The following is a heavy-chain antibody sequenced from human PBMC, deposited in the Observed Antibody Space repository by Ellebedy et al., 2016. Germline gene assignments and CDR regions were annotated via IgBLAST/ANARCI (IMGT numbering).Heavy chain of an antibody. J-gene: IGHJ6*03. D-gene: IGHD3-10*01. CDR3: ARSMVRGTDYYYYMDV. Sequence: SETLSLXXAVYGGSFSGYYWSWIRQPPGKGLEWIGEINHSGSTNYNPSLKSRVTISVDTSKNQFSLKLGSVTAADTAVYYCARSMVRGTDYYYYMDVWGKGTTVTVSS. CDR1: GGSFSGYY. CDR2: INHSGST. V-gene: IGHV4-34*01.